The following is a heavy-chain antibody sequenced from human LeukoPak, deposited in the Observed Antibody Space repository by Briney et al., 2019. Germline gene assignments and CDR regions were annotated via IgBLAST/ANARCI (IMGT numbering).Heavy chain of an antibody. D-gene: IGHD3-10*02. CDR1: GFTFSSYE. CDR2: ISSSGSTI. Sequence: GGSLRLSCAASGFTFSSYEMNWVRQAPGKGLEWVSYISSSGSTIYYADSVKGRFTISIDNAKNSLYLQMNSLRAEDTAVYYCAELGITMIGGVWGKGTTVTISS. V-gene: IGHV3-48*03. J-gene: IGHJ6*03. CDR3: AELGITMIGGV.